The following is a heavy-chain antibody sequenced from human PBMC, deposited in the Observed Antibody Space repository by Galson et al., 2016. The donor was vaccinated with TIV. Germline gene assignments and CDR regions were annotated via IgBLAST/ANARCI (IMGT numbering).Heavy chain of an antibody. CDR3: ATIRELHCGGDCYSEWYFDL. CDR2: IYPGDSAT. J-gene: IGHJ2*01. D-gene: IGHD2-21*02. Sequence: QSGAEVKKPGESLKVSCKGSGYSFTNNWIGWVRQMPGKGLEWMGIIYPGDSATRYSPSFQGQVTISADKSISTAYLQWSSVKASDTAMYYCATIRELHCGGDCYSEWYFDLWGRGTLVTVSS. CDR1: GYSFTNNW. V-gene: IGHV5-51*01.